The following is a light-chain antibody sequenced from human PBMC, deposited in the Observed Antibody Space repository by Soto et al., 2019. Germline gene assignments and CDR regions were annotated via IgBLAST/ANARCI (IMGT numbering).Light chain of an antibody. CDR1: PSIATY. J-gene: IGKJ5*01. Sequence: DIQMTQSPSSLSASVGDRVTITCRASPSIATYLNWYQHKLGEAPKLLIYAASSLQTGVPSRFSGSGSGTDFTLTISSLQPEDFAPYFCQQNYVIPITFGQGTRLEIK. V-gene: IGKV1-39*01. CDR2: AAS. CDR3: QQNYVIPIT.